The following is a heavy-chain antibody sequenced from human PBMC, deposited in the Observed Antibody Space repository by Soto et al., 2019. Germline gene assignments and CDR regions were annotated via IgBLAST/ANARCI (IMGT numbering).Heavy chain of an antibody. CDR1: GFTFSSYA. J-gene: IGHJ4*02. Sequence: GGSLRLSCAASGFTFSSYAMSWVRQAPGKGLEWVSAISGSSSAIYYADSVKGRFTISRDNAKNSLYLQMNSLRAEDTAVYYCARYGSGIDCWGQGALVTVSS. CDR2: ISGSSSAI. V-gene: IGHV3-48*01. CDR3: ARYGSGIDC. D-gene: IGHD5-12*01.